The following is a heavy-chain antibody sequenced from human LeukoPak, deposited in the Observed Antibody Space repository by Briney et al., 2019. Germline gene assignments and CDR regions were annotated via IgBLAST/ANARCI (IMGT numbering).Heavy chain of an antibody. J-gene: IGHJ4*02. CDR2: INPSGGST. CDR1: GYTFTSYY. D-gene: IGHD1-26*01. V-gene: IGHV1-46*01. CDR3: ARDSEWELAFDY. Sequence: GASVKASCKASGYTFTSYYMHWVRQAPGQGLEWMGIINPSGGSTSYAQKFQGRVTMTRDTSTSTVYMELSSLRSEDTAVYYCARDSEWELAFDYWGQGTLVTVSS.